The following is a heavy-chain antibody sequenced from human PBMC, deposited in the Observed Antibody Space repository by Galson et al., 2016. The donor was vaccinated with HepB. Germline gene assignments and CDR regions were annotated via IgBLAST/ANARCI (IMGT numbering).Heavy chain of an antibody. CDR2: IIPMFGAA. Sequence: SVKVSCKASGGTFSSYAISWVRQAPGQGLEWMGGIIPMFGAANYAQKFQGRGTITADESTSTAYMELSSLRSEDTAVYYCARGDFGVGYGGYHSSYAMVIWGQGTTVTVSS. J-gene: IGHJ6*02. CDR3: ARGDFGVGYGGYHSSYAMVI. D-gene: IGHD3-3*01. CDR1: GGTFSSYA. V-gene: IGHV1-69*13.